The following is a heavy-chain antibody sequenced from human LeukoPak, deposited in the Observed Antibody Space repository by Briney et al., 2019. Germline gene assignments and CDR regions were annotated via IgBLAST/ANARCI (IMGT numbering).Heavy chain of an antibody. CDR2: IYPGDSDT. Sequence: GESLKISCKGSGYSFTSYWIGWVRQMPGKGLEWMGIIYPGDSDTRYSPSFQGQVTISADKSISTAYLQWSSLKASDTAMYYCARQGSSSPPGEFVGYWGQGTLVTVSS. CDR3: ARQGSSSPPGEFVGY. D-gene: IGHD3-10*01. J-gene: IGHJ4*02. CDR1: GYSFTSYW. V-gene: IGHV5-51*01.